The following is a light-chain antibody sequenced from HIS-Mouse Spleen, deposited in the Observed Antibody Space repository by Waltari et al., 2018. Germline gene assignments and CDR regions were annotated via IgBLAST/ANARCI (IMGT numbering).Light chain of an antibody. CDR3: QQYDNLPPGT. Sequence: DIQMTQSPSTLSASVGDRVTITCRASQSISSWLAWYQQKPGKAPKLLIYDASNLETGVPSRFSGSGSGTDFTFTISSLQPEDIATYYCQQYDNLPPGTFGQGTKLEIK. CDR1: QSISSW. J-gene: IGKJ2*01. CDR2: DAS. V-gene: IGKV1-33*01.